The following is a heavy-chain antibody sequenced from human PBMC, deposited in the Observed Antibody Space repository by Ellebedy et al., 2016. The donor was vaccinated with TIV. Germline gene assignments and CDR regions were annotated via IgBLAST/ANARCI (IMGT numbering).Heavy chain of an antibody. CDR1: GGSISSSSYY. Sequence: SETLSLXXTVSGGSISSSSYYWGWIRQPPGKGLEWIGSIYYSGCTYYNPSLKSRVTISVDTSKNQFSLKLSSVTAADTAVYYCARAAYDYGDYGYYYYYYMDVWGKGTTVTVSS. CDR3: ARAAYDYGDYGYYYYYYMDV. J-gene: IGHJ6*03. D-gene: IGHD4-17*01. V-gene: IGHV4-39*01. CDR2: IYYSGCT.